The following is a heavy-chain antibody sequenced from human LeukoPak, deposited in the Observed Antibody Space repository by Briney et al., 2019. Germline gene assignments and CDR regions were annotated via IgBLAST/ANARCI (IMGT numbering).Heavy chain of an antibody. V-gene: IGHV4-34*01. CDR2: INHSGST. J-gene: IGHJ4*02. Sequence: SETLSLTCAVYGGSFSGYYWSWIRQPPGKGLEWIGEINHSGSTNYNPSLKSRVTISVDTSKNQFSLKLSSVTAADTAVYYCARGVRGGSYYFDYWGQGTLVTVSS. D-gene: IGHD3-10*02. CDR1: GGSFSGYY. CDR3: ARGVRGGSYYFDY.